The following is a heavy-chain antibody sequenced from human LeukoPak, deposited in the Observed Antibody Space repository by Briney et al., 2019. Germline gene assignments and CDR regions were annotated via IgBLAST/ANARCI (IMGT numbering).Heavy chain of an antibody. CDR3: ASNPVTTYYHYMDV. D-gene: IGHD4-17*01. J-gene: IGHJ6*03. CDR2: INHSGST. CDR1: GGSFSGYY. V-gene: IGHV4-34*01. Sequence: PSETLSLTCAVYGGSFSGYYWSWIRQPPGKGLEWIGEINHSGSTNYNPSLKSRVTISVDTSKNQFSLKLSSVTAADTAVYYCASNPVTTYYHYMDVWGKGTTVTVSS.